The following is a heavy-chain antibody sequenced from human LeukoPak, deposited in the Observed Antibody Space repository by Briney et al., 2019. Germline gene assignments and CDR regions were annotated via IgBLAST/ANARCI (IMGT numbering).Heavy chain of an antibody. D-gene: IGHD6-6*01. V-gene: IGHV4-34*01. CDR3: ARVRAPRPTTRVWFDP. Sequence: SETLSLTCAVYGGSFSGYYWSWLRQPPGKGLEWIGEINHSGSTNYNPSLKSRVTISVDTSKNQFSLKLSSVTAADTAVYYCARVRAPRPTTRVWFDPWGQGTLVTVSS. J-gene: IGHJ5*02. CDR2: INHSGST. CDR1: GGSFSGYY.